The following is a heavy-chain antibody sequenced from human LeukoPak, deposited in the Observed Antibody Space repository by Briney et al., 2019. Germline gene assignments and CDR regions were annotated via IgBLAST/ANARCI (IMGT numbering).Heavy chain of an antibody. Sequence: GGSLRLSCVASGFTFSSYSMFWVRQAPGKGLEWVSAISTGSNYIYYADSVKGRFTISRDNAENSLFLQMNSVRAEDAAAYYCGRDPEVPDYYSYMDVWGKGTTVTVSS. CDR3: GRDPEVPDYYSYMDV. CDR2: ISTGSNYI. V-gene: IGHV3-21*01. CDR1: GFTFSSYS. J-gene: IGHJ6*03.